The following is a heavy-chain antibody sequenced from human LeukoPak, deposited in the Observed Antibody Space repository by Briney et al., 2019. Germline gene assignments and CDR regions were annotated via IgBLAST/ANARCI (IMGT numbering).Heavy chain of an antibody. CDR2: IKQDGSEK. D-gene: IGHD6-6*01. CDR1: GFTLSTFW. CDR3: ARVEYSSSSGDY. J-gene: IGHJ4*02. V-gene: IGHV3-7*01. Sequence: GGSLRLSCEASGFTLSTFWMSWVRQAPGKGLEWVANIKQDGSEKYYVDSVKGRFTISRDNAKNSLYLQMNSLRAEDTAVYYCARVEYSSSSGDYWGQGTLVTVSS.